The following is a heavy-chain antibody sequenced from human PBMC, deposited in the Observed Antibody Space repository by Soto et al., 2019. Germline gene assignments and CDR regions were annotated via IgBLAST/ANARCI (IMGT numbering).Heavy chain of an antibody. V-gene: IGHV3-23*01. CDR1: GFTFSFFA. D-gene: IGHD4-4*01. CDR3: AKEKYSNYVAY. CDR2: ISGSGGSK. Sequence: GGSLRLSCAASGFTFSFFAMSWVRQAPGKGLEWVSGISGSGGSKYYADSGKGRFTISRDNSKNTLYLQMNSLRAEDTAVYYCAKEKYSNYVAYWGQGTLVTVSS. J-gene: IGHJ4*02.